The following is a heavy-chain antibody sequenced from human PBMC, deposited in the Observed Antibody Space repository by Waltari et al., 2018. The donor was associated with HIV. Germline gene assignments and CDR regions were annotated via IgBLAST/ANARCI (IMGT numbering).Heavy chain of an antibody. CDR3: ARHGPLVTQRAFDI. J-gene: IGHJ3*02. CDR2: IYYSGST. V-gene: IGHV4-39*01. D-gene: IGHD1-26*01. CDR1: GGSISSSSYY. Sequence: QLQLQESGPGLVKPSETLSLTCTVSGGSISSSSYYWGWIRQPPGKGREWIGSIYYSGSTYYNPSLKSRVTISVDTSKNQFSLKLSSVTAADTAVYYCARHGPLVTQRAFDIWGQGTMVTVSS.